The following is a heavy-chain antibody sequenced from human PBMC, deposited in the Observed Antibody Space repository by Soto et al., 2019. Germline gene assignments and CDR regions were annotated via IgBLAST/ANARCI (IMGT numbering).Heavy chain of an antibody. CDR1: GGSISSGNDS. J-gene: IGHJ2*01. D-gene: IGHD4-17*01. Sequence: QLRLQESGSGLVKPSQTLSLTCAVSGGSISSGNDSWSWIRQPPGKGLEWIGYIFHSGSPYYNPSLKSRVTISVDRSKNQFSLRLSSVTAADTAVYYCARDLHDYGDWYFDFWGRGTLVTVSS. V-gene: IGHV4-30-2*01. CDR2: IFHSGSP. CDR3: ARDLHDYGDWYFDF.